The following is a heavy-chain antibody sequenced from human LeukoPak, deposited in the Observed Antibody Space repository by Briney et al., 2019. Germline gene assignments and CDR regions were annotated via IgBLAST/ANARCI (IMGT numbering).Heavy chain of an antibody. J-gene: IGHJ4*02. CDR1: GYTFTSYY. D-gene: IGHD6-13*01. Sequence: ASVKVSCKASGYTFTSYYMHWVRQAPGQGLEWMGIINPSGGSTSYAQKFQGRVTMTRDTSTSTAYMELSSLRSEDTAVYYCARDEGIAAAGNTIPSRYFDYWGQGTLVTVSS. CDR2: INPSGGST. V-gene: IGHV1-46*01. CDR3: ARDEGIAAAGNTIPSRYFDY.